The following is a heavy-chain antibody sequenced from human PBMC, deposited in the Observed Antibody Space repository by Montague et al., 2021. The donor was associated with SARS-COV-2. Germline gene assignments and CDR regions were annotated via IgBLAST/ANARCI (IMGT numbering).Heavy chain of an antibody. Sequence: TLSLTCTVSGGSISSGGYYWSWIREHPGKSLEWIGYIYYSGSTYYNPSLKSRVTISVDTSKNQFSLKLSSVTAADTAVYYCASTYGGNLGYYYYYMDVWAKGPRSPSP. V-gene: IGHV4-31*03. D-gene: IGHD4-23*01. CDR2: IYYSGST. CDR1: GGSISSGGYY. CDR3: ASTYGGNLGYYYYYMDV. J-gene: IGHJ6*03.